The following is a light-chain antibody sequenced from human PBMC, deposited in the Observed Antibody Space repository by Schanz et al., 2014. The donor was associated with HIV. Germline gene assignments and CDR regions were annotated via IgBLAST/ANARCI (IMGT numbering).Light chain of an antibody. CDR2: GNN. J-gene: IGLJ3*02. CDR1: TSNIGRNS. CDR3: AAWDDSLSGRV. V-gene: IGLV1-44*01. Sequence: QSVLTQPPSVSGTPGQRVTISCSGGTSNIGRNSVNWYQQLPGTAPKLLIYGNNQRPSGVPDRFSGSKSGTSASLAISGLHSEDEADYHCAAWDDSLSGRVFGGGTKLTVL.